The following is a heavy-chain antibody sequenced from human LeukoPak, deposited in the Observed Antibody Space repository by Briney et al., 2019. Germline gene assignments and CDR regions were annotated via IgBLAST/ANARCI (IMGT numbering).Heavy chain of an antibody. CDR3: AKDHECCIARTPLSFDY. D-gene: IGHD6-13*01. J-gene: IGHJ4*02. V-gene: IGHV3-48*01. CDR2: ISSSGLTI. Sequence: GGSLRLSCAGSGFDFSGYSMNWVRQAPGKGLEWISYISSSGLTIYYADSVKGRFTISRDNANHSLYLQMNSLRAEDTAVYYCAKDHECCIARTPLSFDYWGQGTLVTVSS. CDR1: GFDFSGYS.